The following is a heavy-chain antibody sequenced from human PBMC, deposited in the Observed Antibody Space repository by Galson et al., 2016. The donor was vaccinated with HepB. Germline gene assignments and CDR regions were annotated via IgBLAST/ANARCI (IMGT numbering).Heavy chain of an antibody. D-gene: IGHD1-26*01. V-gene: IGHV1-18*01. CDR2: VSAKKPDT. CDR3: ARDWEPETLEISDI. Sequence: VKVSCKASGYTFITYGLSWFRQAPGQGLEWMGWVSAKKPDTNYAQTFKGRVTMTTDTSTTTAYMELTRLTSDDTAVYYCARDWEPETLEISDIWGQGALVTVSS. J-gene: IGHJ4*02. CDR1: GYTFITYG.